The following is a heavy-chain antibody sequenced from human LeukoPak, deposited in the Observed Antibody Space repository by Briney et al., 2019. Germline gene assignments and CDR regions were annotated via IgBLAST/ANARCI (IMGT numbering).Heavy chain of an antibody. D-gene: IGHD2/OR15-2a*01. CDR3: AKSKGYGLIDI. Sequence: SETLSLTCSVSSGPIRTSNYYWGWVSQPPGKALELIGNIFYSGSSYYRPSLKSRVTISLDTSRTQFSLKLNSVTAADTAVYYCAKSKGYGLIDIWGQGTMVTVSS. CDR2: IFYSGSS. CDR1: SGPIRTSNYY. J-gene: IGHJ3*02. V-gene: IGHV4-39*07.